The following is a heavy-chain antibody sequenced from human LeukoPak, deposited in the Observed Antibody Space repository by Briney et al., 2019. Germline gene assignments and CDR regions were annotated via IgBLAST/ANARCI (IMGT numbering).Heavy chain of an antibody. V-gene: IGHV1-69*13. D-gene: IGHD6-6*01. J-gene: IGHJ4*02. CDR2: IIPIFGTA. CDR1: GGTFSSYA. CDR3: AREGIAARSLYGTEGDFDY. Sequence: GASVKVSCKASGGTFSSYAISWVRQAPGQGLEWMGGIIPIFGTANYAQKFQGRVTITADESTSTAYMELSSLRSEDTAVYYCAREGIAARSLYGTEGDFDYWGQGTLVTVFS.